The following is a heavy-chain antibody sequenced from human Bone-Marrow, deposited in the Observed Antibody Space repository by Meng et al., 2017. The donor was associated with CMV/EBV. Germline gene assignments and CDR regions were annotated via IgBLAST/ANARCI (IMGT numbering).Heavy chain of an antibody. J-gene: IGHJ4*01. Sequence: QGQLVQSGAEMKKPGASVNVSYTASGYSIPDYYIHWVRQAPGQGFQWMGWINPSDDTNYAQNFQGRVTMTRDMSMNTIYLELSRLTSEDTAVYYCARSSGWSRFDYWGHGTLVTVSS. CDR3: ARSSGWSRFDY. CDR2: INPSDDT. D-gene: IGHD6-19*01. CDR1: GYSIPDYY. V-gene: IGHV1-2*02.